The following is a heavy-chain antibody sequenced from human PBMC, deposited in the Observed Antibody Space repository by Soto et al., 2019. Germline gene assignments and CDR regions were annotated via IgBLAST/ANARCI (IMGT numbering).Heavy chain of an antibody. CDR1: GDSISNLDYF. V-gene: IGHV4-30-4*01. D-gene: IGHD7-27*01. CDR2: IYRSATT. J-gene: IGHJ5*01. Sequence: SETLSLTCSVSGDSISNLDYFWAWIRQPPGQALEYIGYIYRSATTYYNPSFESRVAISVDTSKSQFSLNVTSVTAADTAVYFCARGRYCLTGRCFPNWFDSWGQGALVTVSS. CDR3: ARGRYCLTGRCFPNWFDS.